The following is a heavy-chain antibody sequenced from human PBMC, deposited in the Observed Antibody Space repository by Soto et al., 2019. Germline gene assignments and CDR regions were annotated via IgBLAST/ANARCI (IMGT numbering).Heavy chain of an antibody. J-gene: IGHJ3*02. CDR1: GGTFSTSS. Sequence: QVQLVQSGAEVKKPGSSVKVSCKASGGTFSTSSINWLRQAPGQRHEWMGNILPIFGTADYAQKFQDRVTITADNSTDTAYMELRSLFSADTAVYYCARRHEYGGNSDACDIWGQGTVVTVAS. V-gene: IGHV1-69*14. CDR2: ILPIFGTA. D-gene: IGHD4-17*01. CDR3: ARRHEYGGNSDACDI.